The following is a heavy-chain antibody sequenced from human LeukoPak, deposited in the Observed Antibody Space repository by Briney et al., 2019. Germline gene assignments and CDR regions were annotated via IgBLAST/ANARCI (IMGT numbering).Heavy chain of an antibody. CDR2: ISAYNGNT. CDR1: GYTFTSYG. V-gene: IGHV1-18*01. Sequence: ASVKVSCKASGYTFTSYGISWVRQAPGQGLEWMGWISAYNGNTNYAQKLQGRVTMTKDTSTSTAYKELRRLKSDDAAVYYCARDCSSTKCDTAFDYWGQGTLVTVSS. J-gene: IGHJ4*02. D-gene: IGHD2-2*02. CDR3: ARDCSSTKCDTAFDY.